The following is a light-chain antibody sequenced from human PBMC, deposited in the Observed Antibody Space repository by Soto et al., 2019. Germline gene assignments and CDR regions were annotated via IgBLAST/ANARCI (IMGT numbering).Light chain of an antibody. V-gene: IGLV2-8*01. CDR2: EVN. Sequence: QSALTQPPSPSGSPGQAVTFSCPGTTGDVGGYSYVSWYQQHPGKAPKVMIYEVNKRPSGVPDRFSGSKSGNTASLTVSGLQTEDEADYYCSSYEGTNNFLVFGGGTKVTVL. J-gene: IGLJ2*01. CDR1: TGDVGGYSY. CDR3: SSYEGTNNFLV.